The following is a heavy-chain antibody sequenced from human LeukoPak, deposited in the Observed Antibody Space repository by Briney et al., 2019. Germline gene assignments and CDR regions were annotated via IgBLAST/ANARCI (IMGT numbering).Heavy chain of an antibody. Sequence: PGGSLRLSCAASGFTFSSYAMSWVRQAPGKGLEWVSVIFSGGSTYYADSVKGRFTISRDKSNNTLYLQMNSLRAEDTAVYYCARGPGKASFDYWGRGTLVTVSS. CDR3: ARGPGKASFDY. CDR2: IFSGGST. V-gene: IGHV3-53*01. CDR1: GFTFSSYA. D-gene: IGHD3-10*01. J-gene: IGHJ4*02.